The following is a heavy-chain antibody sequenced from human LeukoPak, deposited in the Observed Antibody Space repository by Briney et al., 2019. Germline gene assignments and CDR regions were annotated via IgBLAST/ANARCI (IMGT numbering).Heavy chain of an antibody. J-gene: IGHJ4*02. CDR1: GFTFRNYV. CDR2: IGGTDGTT. V-gene: IGHV3-23*01. D-gene: IGHD3-10*01. CDR3: TKRIDGAGSYYIDF. Sequence: GGSRSLSCAASGFTFRNYVMNWVRQAPGKGLEWVSPIGGTDGTTFYAAFVKGRFTISRDNSRNTLYLQMNSLRAEDTAVYYCTKRIDGAGSYYIDFWGQGTVVTVSS.